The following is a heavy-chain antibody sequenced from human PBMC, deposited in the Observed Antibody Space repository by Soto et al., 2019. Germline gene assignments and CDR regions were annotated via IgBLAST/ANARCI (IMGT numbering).Heavy chain of an antibody. Sequence: QVQLVQSGAEVKKPGASGKVYCKASGYTFTSYGISWVRQAPGQGLEWMGWISAYNGNTNYAQKLQGRVTMTTDTSTSTAYMELRSLRSDDTAVYYCAIFVGVVGAGSFDYWCQGTLVTVSS. D-gene: IGHD1-26*01. CDR3: AIFVGVVGAGSFDY. CDR1: GYTFTSYG. J-gene: IGHJ4*02. CDR2: ISAYNGNT. V-gene: IGHV1-18*04.